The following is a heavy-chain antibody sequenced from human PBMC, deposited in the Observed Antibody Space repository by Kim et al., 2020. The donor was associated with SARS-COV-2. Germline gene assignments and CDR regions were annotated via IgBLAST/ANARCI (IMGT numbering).Heavy chain of an antibody. V-gene: IGHV3-23*01. CDR2: T. D-gene: IGHD4-17*01. CDR3: AKAPSTGDFDL. Sequence: TYYADSVTGRFYIPRDNSKNTLYLQMNSLGAEDTAVYYCAKAPSTGDFDLWGRGTLVTVSS. J-gene: IGHJ2*01.